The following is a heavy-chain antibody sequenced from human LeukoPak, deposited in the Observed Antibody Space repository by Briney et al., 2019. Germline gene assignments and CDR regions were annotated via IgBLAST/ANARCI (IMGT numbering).Heavy chain of an antibody. CDR2: ISGSGGST. CDR1: GFTFRSYA. J-gene: IGHJ5*02. CDR3: AKRVYYDFWRGPNWFDP. Sequence: GGSLRLSCAASGFTFRSYAMSWVRQAPGKGLEWVSAISGSGGSTYYADSVKGRFPLTRYNSKNTLYLQRNSLRAEDTAVYYCAKRVYYDFWRGPNWFDPWGRGTLVTVSS. V-gene: IGHV3-23*01. D-gene: IGHD3-3*01.